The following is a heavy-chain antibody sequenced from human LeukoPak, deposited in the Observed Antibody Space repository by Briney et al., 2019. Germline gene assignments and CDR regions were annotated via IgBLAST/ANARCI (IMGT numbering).Heavy chain of an antibody. J-gene: IGHJ4*02. CDR3: AKATMNDFWSGYSYYFDY. CDR1: GFTFSSYW. Sequence: GGSLRLSCAASGFTFSSYWMSWVRQAPGKGLEWVANIKQDGSEKYYVDSVKGRFTISRDNSKSTPYLQMNSLRAKDTAVFYCAKATMNDFWSGYSYYFDYWGQGTLVTVSS. CDR2: IKQDGSEK. V-gene: IGHV3-7*05. D-gene: IGHD3-3*01.